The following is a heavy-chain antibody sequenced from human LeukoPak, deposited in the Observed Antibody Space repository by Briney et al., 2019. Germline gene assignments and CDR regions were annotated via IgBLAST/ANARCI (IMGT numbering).Heavy chain of an antibody. V-gene: IGHV3-20*04. CDR3: GRGGWGTGIDY. CDR2: INWNGGRT. CDR1: GFTFDDYG. Sequence: PGGSLRLSCAASGFTFDDYGMSWVRQAPGKGLEWVSGINWNGGRTGYADSVKGRFTISRDNAKNTVDLHMNSLRAEDTAVYYCGRGGWGTGIDYLGQGTLVTVSS. D-gene: IGHD1-1*01. J-gene: IGHJ4*02.